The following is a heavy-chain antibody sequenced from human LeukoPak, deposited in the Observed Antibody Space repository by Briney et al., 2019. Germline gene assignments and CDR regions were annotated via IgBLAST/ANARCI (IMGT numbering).Heavy chain of an antibody. Sequence: SETLSLTCTVSGGSISSYYWSWIRQPPGQGLEWIGYIYYSGSTNYNPSLKSRVTISAEMSKNQFSLKLSSVTAADTAVYYCARALKLTGDYYYYGMDVWGQGTTVTVSS. CDR3: ARALKLTGDYYYYGMDV. CDR2: IYYSGST. D-gene: IGHD7-27*01. V-gene: IGHV4-59*01. J-gene: IGHJ6*02. CDR1: GGSISSYY.